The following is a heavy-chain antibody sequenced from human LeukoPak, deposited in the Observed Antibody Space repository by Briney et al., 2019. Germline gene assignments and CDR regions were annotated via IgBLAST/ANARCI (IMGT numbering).Heavy chain of an antibody. V-gene: IGHV4-39*07. CDR2: IYYSGST. Sequence: KTSETLSLTCTVSGGSISSSSYYWGWIRQPPGKGLEWIGSIYYSGSTYYNPSLKSRVTISVDTSKNQFSLKLSSVTAADTAVYYCAGRRVVGYYYYGMDVWGQGTTVTVSS. CDR3: AGRRVVGYYYYGMDV. D-gene: IGHD2-15*01. CDR1: GGSISSSSYY. J-gene: IGHJ6*02.